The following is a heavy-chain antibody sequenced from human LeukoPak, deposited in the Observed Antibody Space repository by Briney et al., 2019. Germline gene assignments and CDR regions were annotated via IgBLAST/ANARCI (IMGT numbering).Heavy chain of an antibody. CDR2: TIGRGSST. Sequence: GQSLRLSCAASGFFLSIYCISWVRQPPRKVLEWVSATIGRGSSTNYADSVKGRFTICRDNAKNSLYLQMNSLRAEDTAVYYCARDWYCSGGSCYSRELFDYWGQGTLVTVSS. D-gene: IGHD2-15*01. V-gene: IGHV3-11*04. CDR1: GFFLSIYC. CDR3: ARDWYCSGGSCYSRELFDY. J-gene: IGHJ4*02.